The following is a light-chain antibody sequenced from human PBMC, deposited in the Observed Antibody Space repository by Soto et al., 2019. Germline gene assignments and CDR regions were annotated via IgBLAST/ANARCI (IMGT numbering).Light chain of an antibody. CDR3: QQYDNWPPVIT. J-gene: IGKJ5*01. V-gene: IGKV3-15*01. CDR1: QSVSSN. Sequence: EILMTQSPATLSVSPGGRVTLSCRASQSVSSNLAWYQQKPGQAPRLLIHGASSRATGIPARFSGSGSGTEFTLTISSLQSEDFAVYYCQQYDNWPPVITFGQGTRLEIK. CDR2: GAS.